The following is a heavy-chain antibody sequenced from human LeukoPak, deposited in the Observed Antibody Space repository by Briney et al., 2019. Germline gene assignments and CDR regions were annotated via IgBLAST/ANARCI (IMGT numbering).Heavy chain of an antibody. D-gene: IGHD3-3*01. CDR1: GFTVSSNY. J-gene: IGHJ4*02. CDR2: IYSGGST. Sequence: GGSLRLSCAASGFTVSSNYMSWVRQAPGKGLEWVSVIYSGGSTYYADSVKGRFTISRDNSKNTLYLQMNSPRAEDTAVYYCARGPYDFWSGSYFDYWGQGTLVTVSS. V-gene: IGHV3-66*02. CDR3: ARGPYDFWSGSYFDY.